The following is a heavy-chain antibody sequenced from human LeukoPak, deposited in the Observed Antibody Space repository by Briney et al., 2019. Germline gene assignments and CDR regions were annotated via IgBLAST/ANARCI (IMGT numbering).Heavy chain of an antibody. J-gene: IGHJ4*02. CDR3: ARIDTGGADC. CDR2: ISYSGNT. D-gene: IGHD2-8*02. V-gene: IGHV4-31*02. Sequence: SQTLSLTCTVSGGSVNSGGSYWTWIRQHPGKGLEWIGYISYSGNTYYSPSLKSRIIISVDTSKNQFSLKLSSVTAAGTAVYYCARIDTGGADCWGQGTMVTVSS. CDR1: GGSVNSGGSY.